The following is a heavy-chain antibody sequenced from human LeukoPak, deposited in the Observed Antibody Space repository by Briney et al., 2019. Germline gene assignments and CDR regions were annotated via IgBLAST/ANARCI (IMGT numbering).Heavy chain of an antibody. V-gene: IGHV4-59*01. CDR1: GGSISSYY. Sequence: PSETLSLTCTVSGGSISSYYGSWIRQPPGKGLEWIGYIYYSGSTNYNPSLKSRVTISVDTSKNQFSLKLSSVTAADTAVYYCARDDGTGGFDYWGQGTLVTVSS. CDR2: IYYSGST. D-gene: IGHD7-27*01. CDR3: ARDDGTGGFDY. J-gene: IGHJ4*02.